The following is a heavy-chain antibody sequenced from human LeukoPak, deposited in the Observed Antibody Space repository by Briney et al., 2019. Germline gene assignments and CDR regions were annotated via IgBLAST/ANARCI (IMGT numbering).Heavy chain of an antibody. Sequence: GGSLRLSCAASGFTFSSYGMHWVRQAPGKGLEWWPVISYDGSNKYYADSVRGRFTISRDNSKNTLYLQMNSLRAEDTDVYYCAKDRRALYSIAAAGTFDYWGQGTLVTVSS. CDR3: AKDRRALYSIAAAGTFDY. D-gene: IGHD6-13*01. J-gene: IGHJ4*02. CDR1: GFTFSSYG. V-gene: IGHV3-30*18. CDR2: ISYDGSNK.